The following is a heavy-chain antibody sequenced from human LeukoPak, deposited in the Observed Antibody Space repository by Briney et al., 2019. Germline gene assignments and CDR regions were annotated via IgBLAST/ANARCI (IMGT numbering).Heavy chain of an antibody. V-gene: IGHV3-23*01. CDR1: GFTFSSYA. CDR2: ISGSGGST. Sequence: GGSLRLSCAASGFTFSSYAMSWVRQAPGKGLEWVSAISGSGGSTYYADSVKGRFTISRDNSKNTLYLQMNSLRAEDTAVYYCAKVPPRGYCSGGSCYRFYFGYWGQGTLVTVSS. CDR3: AKVPPRGYCSGGSCYRFYFGY. J-gene: IGHJ4*02. D-gene: IGHD2-15*01.